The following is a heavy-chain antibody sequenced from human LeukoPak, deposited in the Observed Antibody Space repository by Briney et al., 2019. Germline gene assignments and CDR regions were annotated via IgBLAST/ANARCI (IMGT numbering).Heavy chain of an antibody. CDR1: GYTFTSYY. D-gene: IGHD3-22*01. J-gene: IGHJ5*02. CDR2: INPSGGST. CDR3: ARDPTYYYDSSGHTWFDP. V-gene: IGHV1-46*01. Sequence: ASVKVSCKASGYTFTSYYMHWVRQAPGQGLEWMGIINPSGGSTSYAQKFQGRVTMTRDTSTSTVYMELSSLRSEDTAVYYCARDPTYYYDSSGHTWFDPWGQGTLVTVSS.